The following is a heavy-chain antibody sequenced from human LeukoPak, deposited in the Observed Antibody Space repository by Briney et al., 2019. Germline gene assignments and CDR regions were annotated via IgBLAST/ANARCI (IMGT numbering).Heavy chain of an antibody. V-gene: IGHV1-18*04. Sequence: ASVKVSCKASGYTFTSYGIGWVRQAPGQGREWMGWISANNGNTNYAQKFQGRVTMTTDTATSTVYMELRSLTSDDTAVYYCARVVVRGVNWFDPWGQGTLVTLS. J-gene: IGHJ5*02. CDR1: GYTFTSYG. CDR3: ARVVVRGVNWFDP. CDR2: ISANNGNT. D-gene: IGHD3-10*01.